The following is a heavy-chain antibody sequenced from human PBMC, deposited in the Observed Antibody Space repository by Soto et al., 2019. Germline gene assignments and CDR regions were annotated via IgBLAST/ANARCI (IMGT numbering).Heavy chain of an antibody. V-gene: IGHV3-23*01. J-gene: IGHJ5*02. CDR3: AKRPYDSSGRNWFDP. Sequence: TGGSLRLSCAASGFTFSSYAMIWVRQAPGEGLEWVSAISGSGGSTYYAASVKGRFTISRDNSKNTLYLQMNSLRAEDTAVYYCAKRPYDSSGRNWFDPWGQGTLVTVSS. D-gene: IGHD3-22*01. CDR2: ISGSGGST. CDR1: GFTFSSYA.